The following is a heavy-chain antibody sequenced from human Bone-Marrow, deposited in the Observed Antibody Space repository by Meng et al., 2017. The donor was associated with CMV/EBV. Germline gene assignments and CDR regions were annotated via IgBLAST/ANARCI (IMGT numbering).Heavy chain of an antibody. D-gene: IGHD1-26*01. CDR1: GYTFTGYY. V-gene: IGHV1-2*02. Sequence: ASVKVSCKASGYTFTGYYIHWLRQAPGQGLEWVGWINPNSGGSNYAQKFQGRVIMTRDTSITTAYMELSGLRSDDTALYYCARDGPSENYYERILVKDGAFDLWGPGTMVTVSS. CDR3: ARDGPSENYYERILVKDGAFDL. J-gene: IGHJ3*01. CDR2: INPNSGGS.